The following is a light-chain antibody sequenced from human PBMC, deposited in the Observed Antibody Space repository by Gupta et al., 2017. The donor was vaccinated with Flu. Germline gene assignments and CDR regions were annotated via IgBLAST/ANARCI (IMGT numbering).Light chain of an antibody. CDR3: CSYAGSYTYV. CDR2: DVS. CDR1: SSDVGGYNY. Sequence: QSAPTQPRPVSGSAGPSVTISCTGTSSDVGGYNYVSWYQQHPGKAPKLMIYDVSKRPSGVPDRFSGSKSGNTASLTISGLQAEDEADYYCCSYAGSYTYVFGTGTKVTVL. V-gene: IGLV2-11*01. J-gene: IGLJ1*01.